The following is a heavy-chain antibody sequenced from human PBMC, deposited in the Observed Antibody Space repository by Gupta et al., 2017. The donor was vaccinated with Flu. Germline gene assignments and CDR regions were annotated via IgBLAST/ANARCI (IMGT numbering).Heavy chain of an antibody. CDR2: ISVGGDYT. J-gene: IGHJ4*02. CDR1: GFTFSSHG. Sequence: EVQLLESGGGLVQPGGSLRLSCAASGFTFSSHGMSWVRQSPGKGLEWVSGISVGGDYTYYADSVRGRFTISRDNSKNTLYLQMNSLRADDTAVYFCAKGRLQYCSGGSCYGHDYWGQGTLVTVAS. D-gene: IGHD2-15*01. CDR3: AKGRLQYCSGGSCYGHDY. V-gene: IGHV3-23*01.